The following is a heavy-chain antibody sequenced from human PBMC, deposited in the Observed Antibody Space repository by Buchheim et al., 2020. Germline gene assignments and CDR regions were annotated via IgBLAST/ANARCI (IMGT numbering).Heavy chain of an antibody. CDR2: IIPILGIA. D-gene: IGHD3-10*01. CDR1: GGTFSSYT. CDR3: ARDWMVQGSFDYYGMDV. V-gene: IGHV1-69*08. J-gene: IGHJ6*02. Sequence: QVQLVQSGAEVKKPGSSVKVSCKASGGTFSSYTISWVRQAPGQGLEWMGRIIPILGIANYAQKFQGRVTITADKSTSTAYMELSSLRSEDTAVYYCARDWMVQGSFDYYGMDVWGQGTT.